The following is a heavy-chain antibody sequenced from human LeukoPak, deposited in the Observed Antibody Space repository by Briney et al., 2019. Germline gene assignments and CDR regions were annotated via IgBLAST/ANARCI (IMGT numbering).Heavy chain of an antibody. J-gene: IGHJ5*02. D-gene: IGHD4-17*01. CDR1: AGSFTDYY. CDR2: IYYSGSA. Sequence: SETLSLICAVYAGSFTDYYWSWIRQPPGKALEWIGYIYYSGSAYYNPSLNSRVSMSVDSSKNQFSLKLSSVTAADTAVYYCARVDYDDTSLIGFDPWGQGTLVTVSS. V-gene: IGHV4-59*12. CDR3: ARVDYDDTSLIGFDP.